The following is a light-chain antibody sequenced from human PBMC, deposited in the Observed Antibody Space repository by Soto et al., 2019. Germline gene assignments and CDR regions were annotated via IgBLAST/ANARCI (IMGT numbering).Light chain of an antibody. CDR2: DAS. V-gene: IGKV1-5*01. Sequence: DIQMTQSPSTLSASVGDRFTITCRSSHNIDRWLAWYQQKPGKAPKLLIYDASTLETGVPSRFSGSGSGREFTLTISGLQPDDFATYYCQHCDTGWPFGQGPRWIS. J-gene: IGKJ1*01. CDR3: QHCDTGWP. CDR1: HNIDRW.